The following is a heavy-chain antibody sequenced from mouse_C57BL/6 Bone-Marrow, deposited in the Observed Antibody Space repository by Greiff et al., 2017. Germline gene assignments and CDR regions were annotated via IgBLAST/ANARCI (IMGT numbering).Heavy chain of an antibody. J-gene: IGHJ4*01. CDR3: AREDYGYDVYYAMDY. V-gene: IGHV1-54*01. D-gene: IGHD2-2*01. Sequence: VQLQQSGAELVRPGTSVKVSCKASGYAFTNYLIEWVKQRPGQGLEWIGVINPGSGGTNYNEKFKGKATLTADKSSSTAYMQLSSLTSEDSAVYFCAREDYGYDVYYAMDYWGQGTSVTVSS. CDR1: GYAFTNYL. CDR2: INPGSGGT.